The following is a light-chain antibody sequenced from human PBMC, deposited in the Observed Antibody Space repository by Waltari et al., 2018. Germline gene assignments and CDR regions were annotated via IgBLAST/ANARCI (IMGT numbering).Light chain of an antibody. V-gene: IGKV1-5*01. CDR1: QSVTTW. J-gene: IGKJ4*01. CDR2: GAS. CDR3: QQYNNWPLT. Sequence: DIQLTQSPSTLSASVVDRVTITCRASQSVTTWLAWYQQKAGKAPKLLIYGASTRATGVPARFSGSGSGTGFTLTISSLQSEDFAVYYCQQYNNWPLTFGGGTKVEIK.